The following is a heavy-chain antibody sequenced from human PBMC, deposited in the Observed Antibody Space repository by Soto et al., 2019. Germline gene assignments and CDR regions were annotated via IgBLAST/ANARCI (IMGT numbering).Heavy chain of an antibody. D-gene: IGHD1-26*01. Sequence: PGESLKISCKGSGYSFTSYWIGWVRQMPGKGLEWMGIIYPGDSDTRYSPSFQGQVTISADKSISTAYLQWSSLKASDTAMYYCARAKGELLRDYYYYGMDVWGQGPTVTVSS. CDR3: ARAKGELLRDYYYYGMDV. CDR1: GYSFTSYW. V-gene: IGHV5-51*01. J-gene: IGHJ6*02. CDR2: IYPGDSDT.